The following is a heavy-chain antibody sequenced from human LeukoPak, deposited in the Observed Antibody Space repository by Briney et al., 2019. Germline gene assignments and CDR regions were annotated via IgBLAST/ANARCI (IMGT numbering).Heavy chain of an antibody. V-gene: IGHV3-7*01. J-gene: IGHJ4*02. D-gene: IGHD1-26*01. CDR2: IKQDGSEK. Sequence: GGSLRLSCAASGFTFSSYWMSWVRQAPGKGLEWVANIKQDGSEKYYVDSVKGRFTISRDNAKNSLYLQMNSLRAEDTAVYYCARDQYNSSGIYAGIDYWGQGILVTVSS. CDR1: GFTFSSYW. CDR3: ARDQYNSSGIYAGIDY.